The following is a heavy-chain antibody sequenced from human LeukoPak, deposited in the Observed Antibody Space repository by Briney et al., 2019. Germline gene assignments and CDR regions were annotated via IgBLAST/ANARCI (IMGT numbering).Heavy chain of an antibody. V-gene: IGHV4-31*03. J-gene: IGHJ6*02. D-gene: IGHD2-15*01. Sequence: SQTLSLTCTVSGGSISSGGYYWSWIRQHPEKGLEWIGYVYYSGSTYYNPSLKSRVSISVDTSKNQLSLTLTSVTAADTAVYYCARGHRSSSAYRCNAMDVWGQGTTVTVSS. CDR2: VYYSGST. CDR1: GGSISSGGYY. CDR3: ARGHRSSSAYRCNAMDV.